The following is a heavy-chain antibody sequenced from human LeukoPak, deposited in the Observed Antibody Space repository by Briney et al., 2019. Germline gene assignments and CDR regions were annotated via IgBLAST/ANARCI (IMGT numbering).Heavy chain of an antibody. Sequence: PGGSLRLSCAASGFTFSSYAMSWVRQAPGKGLEWVSAISGSGGSTYYADSVKGRFTISRDNSKNTLYLQMNSLRAEDTAVYYCARAVAAAGSINFDYWGQGTLVTVSS. CDR2: ISGSGGST. J-gene: IGHJ4*02. V-gene: IGHV3-23*01. D-gene: IGHD6-13*01. CDR1: GFTFSSYA. CDR3: ARAVAAAGSINFDY.